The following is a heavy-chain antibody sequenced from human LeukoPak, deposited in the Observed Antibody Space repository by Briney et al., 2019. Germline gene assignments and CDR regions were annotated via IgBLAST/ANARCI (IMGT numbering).Heavy chain of an antibody. J-gene: IGHJ4*02. CDR2: IYYSGST. V-gene: IGHV4-59*01. D-gene: IGHD2-2*01. CDR3: ARRDCSSASCSFDY. CDR1: GGSIGSYY. Sequence: SETLSLTCTVPGGSIGSYYWSWIRQPPGKGLEWIGYIYYSGSTNYNPSLKSRVTISIDTSKNQFSLKLSSVTAADTAVYYCARRDCSSASCSFDYWGQGTLVTVSS.